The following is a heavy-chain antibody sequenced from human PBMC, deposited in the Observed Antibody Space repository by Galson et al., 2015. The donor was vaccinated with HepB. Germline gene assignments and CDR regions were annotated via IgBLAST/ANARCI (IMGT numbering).Heavy chain of an antibody. D-gene: IGHD3-10*01. Sequence: CAISGDSVPSNSASWHWIRQSPSRGLEWLGRTYYRSKWYNDYAVSVKSRITINPDTSKNQFSLQLNSVTPEDTAVYCCARVGPRRGGFDPWGQGTLVTVSS. CDR1: GDSVPSNSAS. J-gene: IGHJ5*02. CDR2: TYYRSKWYN. CDR3: ARVGPRRGGFDP. V-gene: IGHV6-1*01.